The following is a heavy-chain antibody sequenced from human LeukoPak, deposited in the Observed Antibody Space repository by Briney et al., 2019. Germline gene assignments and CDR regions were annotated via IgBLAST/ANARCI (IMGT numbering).Heavy chain of an antibody. CDR3: ARHLQYSSGWYPAPDY. CDR2: IYYSGST. Sequence: SETLSLTCTVSGGSISSSSYYWGWIRQPPGKGLEWIGSIYYSGSTYYNPSLKSRVIISVDTSKNQFSLKLSSVTAADTAVYYCARHLQYSSGWYPAPDYWGQGNLVTVSS. D-gene: IGHD6-19*01. V-gene: IGHV4-39*01. J-gene: IGHJ4*02. CDR1: GGSISSSSYY.